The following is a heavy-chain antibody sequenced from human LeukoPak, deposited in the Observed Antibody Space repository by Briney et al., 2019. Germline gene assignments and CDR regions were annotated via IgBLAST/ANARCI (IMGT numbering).Heavy chain of an antibody. Sequence: SQTLSLTCTVSGGSISSGSYYWSWIRQPPGKGLEWIGYIYYSGSTNYNPSLKSRVTISVDTSKNQFSLKLSSVTAADTAVYYCARGHGELLYWGQGTLVTVSS. CDR2: IYYSGST. J-gene: IGHJ4*02. V-gene: IGHV4-61*01. CDR3: ARGHGELLY. CDR1: GGSISSGSYY. D-gene: IGHD3-10*01.